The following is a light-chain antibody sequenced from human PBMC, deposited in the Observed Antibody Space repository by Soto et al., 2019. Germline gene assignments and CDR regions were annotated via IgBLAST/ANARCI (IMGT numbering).Light chain of an antibody. CDR2: EGS. CDR1: SSDVGSYNL. J-gene: IGLJ1*01. Sequence: QSVLTQPASVSGSPGQSITVSCTVTSSDVGSYNLVSWYQQHPGKAPKLMIYEGSKRPSGVSTRFSGSKSGNTASLTISGLQAADEGDYYCCSYAGRRTFYVFGNGTKVTVL. CDR3: CSYAGRRTFYV. V-gene: IGLV2-23*01.